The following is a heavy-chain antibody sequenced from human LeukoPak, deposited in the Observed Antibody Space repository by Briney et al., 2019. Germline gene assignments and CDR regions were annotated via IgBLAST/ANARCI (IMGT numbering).Heavy chain of an antibody. CDR1: GFSFSSYV. Sequence: GGSLRLSCAASGFSFSSYVMHWVRQAPGKGLEWVAVISFDGTNKIYADSVKGQFTISRDNSKNTLYLQMNSLRAEDTAVYYCAKSGRMGDYYYYYMDVWGKGTTVTVSS. CDR2: ISFDGTNK. CDR3: AKSGRMGDYYYYYMDV. J-gene: IGHJ6*03. V-gene: IGHV3-30-3*02. D-gene: IGHD1-14*01.